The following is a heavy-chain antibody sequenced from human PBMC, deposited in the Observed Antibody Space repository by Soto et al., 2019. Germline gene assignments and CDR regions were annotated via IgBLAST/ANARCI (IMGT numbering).Heavy chain of an antibody. D-gene: IGHD5-18*01. Sequence: ASVKVSCKASGYTFTSYYMHWVRQAPGQGLEWMGIINPSGGSTSYAQKSQGRVTMTRDTSTSTVYMELSSLRSEDTAVYYCASYPIVDTAISGFDPWGQGTLVTVSS. CDR3: ASYPIVDTAISGFDP. V-gene: IGHV1-46*01. J-gene: IGHJ5*02. CDR2: INPSGGST. CDR1: GYTFTSYY.